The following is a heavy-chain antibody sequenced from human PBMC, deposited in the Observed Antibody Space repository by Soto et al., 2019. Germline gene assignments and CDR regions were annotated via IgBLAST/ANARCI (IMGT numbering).Heavy chain of an antibody. D-gene: IGHD3-10*02. J-gene: IGHJ5*02. CDR3: TRADVRVTLSVFDP. CDR1: GFIFSSFP. Sequence: QVQLVESGRGVVQPGRSLRLSCAASGFIFSSFPMHWVRQAPGKGLEWVAVISDDGNTKYYADSVKGRFTISRDNSKNTLYLQMNSLSAEDTAVYYCTRADVRVTLSVFDPWGQGTLVTVSS. CDR2: ISDDGNTK. V-gene: IGHV3-30-3*01.